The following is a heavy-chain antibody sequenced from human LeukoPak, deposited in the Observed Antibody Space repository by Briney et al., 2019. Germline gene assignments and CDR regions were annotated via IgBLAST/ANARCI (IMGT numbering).Heavy chain of an antibody. CDR3: ARLGAPNWFDP. CDR2: IYYSGST. J-gene: IGHJ5*02. V-gene: IGHV4-39*01. Sequence: SETLSLTCTVSGGSISSSSYYWGRIRQPPGQGREWIGSIYYSGSTYYNPSLKSRVTISVDTPKSQFSLKLSSVTAADTAVYYCARLGAPNWFDPWGQGTLVTVSS. CDR1: GGSISSSSYY.